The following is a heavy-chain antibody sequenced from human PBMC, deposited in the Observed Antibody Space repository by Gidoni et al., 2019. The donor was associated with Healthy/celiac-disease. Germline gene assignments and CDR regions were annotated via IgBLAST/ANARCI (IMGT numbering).Heavy chain of an antibody. D-gene: IGHD3-10*01. J-gene: IGHJ4*02. CDR3: ARLLLWFGEQNYFDY. Sequence: QVQLQQWGAGLLKPSEPLSLTCAGYGGSFSGDYWSWIRQPPGTGLEWIGEINHSGSTNYNPSLKSRVTISVDTSKNQFSLKLSYVTAADTAVYYCARLLLWFGEQNYFDYWGQGTLVTVSS. CDR1: GGSFSGDY. CDR2: INHSGST. V-gene: IGHV4-34*01.